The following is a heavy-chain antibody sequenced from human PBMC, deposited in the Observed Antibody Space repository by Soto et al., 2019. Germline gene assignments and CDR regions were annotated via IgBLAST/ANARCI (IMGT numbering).Heavy chain of an antibody. V-gene: IGHV3-15*01. J-gene: IGHJ4*02. Sequence: GGSLRLSCAASGFTFSNIWMSWVRQAPGKGLEWVGRIKSKSAGGTIDYAAPVKGRFTISRDDSKNTLYLQMESLKTEDTAMYYCTTDKGYCSGTSCFGPHDYWGQGTLVTVSS. CDR2: IKSKSAGGTI. CDR1: GFTFSNIW. D-gene: IGHD2-2*01. CDR3: TTDKGYCSGTSCFGPHDY.